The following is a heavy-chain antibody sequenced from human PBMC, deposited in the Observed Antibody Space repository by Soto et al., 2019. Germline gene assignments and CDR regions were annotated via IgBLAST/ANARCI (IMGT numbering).Heavy chain of an antibody. J-gene: IGHJ4*02. CDR2: ISGSGGST. V-gene: IGHV3-23*01. D-gene: IGHD3-3*01. Sequence: GGSLRLSCAASGFTFSSYAMSWVRQAPGKGLEWVSAISGSGGSTYYADSVKGRFTISRDNSKNTLYLQMNSLRAEDTAVYYCAKDTTIFGVVIQVDHWGQGTLVTVPS. CDR1: GFTFSSYA. CDR3: AKDTTIFGVVIQVDH.